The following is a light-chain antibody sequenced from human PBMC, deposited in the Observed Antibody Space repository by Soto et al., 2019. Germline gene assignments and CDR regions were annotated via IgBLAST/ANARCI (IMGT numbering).Light chain of an antibody. CDR1: SSNIGSNT. CDR3: AAWDDSLNGRV. V-gene: IGLV1-44*01. CDR2: SNN. Sequence: QSVLTQPPSASGTPGQRVTISCSGSSSNIGSNTVNWYQQLPGTAPKLLIYSNNQRPSGVPDRFSGSKSGTSASLAISGPHSEDEADYYCAAWDDSLNGRVFGGGTKLTVL. J-gene: IGLJ3*02.